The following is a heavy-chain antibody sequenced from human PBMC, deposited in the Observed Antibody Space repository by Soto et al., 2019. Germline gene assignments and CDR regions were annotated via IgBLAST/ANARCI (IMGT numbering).Heavy chain of an antibody. V-gene: IGHV2-5*02. CDR1: GFSLSTTGMG. CDR2: LYWDDDI. CDR3: VHRRSKGDSDL. D-gene: IGHD3-10*01. Sequence: KESGPTLVKPTQTLTLTCTFSGFSLSTTGMGVGWIRQPPGKALEWLALLYWDDDIHYSPSLKSKLTITKDTSKNQVVLTMTNMDPVDTATYYGVHRRSKGDSDLWGQGTLVTVSS. J-gene: IGHJ5*02.